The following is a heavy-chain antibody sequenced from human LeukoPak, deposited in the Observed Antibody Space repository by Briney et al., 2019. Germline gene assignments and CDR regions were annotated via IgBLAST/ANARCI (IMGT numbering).Heavy chain of an antibody. V-gene: IGHV3-7*01. CDR1: GFTISSYW. CDR2: IKQDGSET. J-gene: IGHJ3*02. Sequence: GGSLRLSCAASGFTISSYWMSWVRQVPGKGLESVAHIKQDGSETYYVDTVSGRFIISRDNAKNSLYLQMNSLRVEDTAVYHCARGPTDFDASDIWGHGTLVTVSS. CDR3: ARGPTDFDASDI.